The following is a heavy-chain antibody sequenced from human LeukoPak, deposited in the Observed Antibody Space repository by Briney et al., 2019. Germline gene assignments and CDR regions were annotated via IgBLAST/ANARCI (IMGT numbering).Heavy chain of an antibody. CDR3: ARVAVRGYSGYAAPSYYYYMDV. J-gene: IGHJ6*03. CDR2: IYHSGST. Sequence: SETLSLTCAVSGYSISSGYYWGWIRQPPGKGLEWIGSIYHSGSTYYNPSLKSRVTISVDTSKNQFSLKLSSVTAADTAVYYCARVAVRGYSGYAAPSYYYYMDVWGKGTTVTVSS. V-gene: IGHV4-38-2*01. D-gene: IGHD5-12*01. CDR1: GYSISSGYY.